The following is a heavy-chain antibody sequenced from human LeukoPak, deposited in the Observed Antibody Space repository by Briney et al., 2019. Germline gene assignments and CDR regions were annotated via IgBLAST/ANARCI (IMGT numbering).Heavy chain of an antibody. CDR3: ARGGRRFKSGNWFDP. CDR1: GGSFSENY. Sequence: ETLSLTCAVYGGSFSENYWTWTWIRQPPGKGLEWIGETNHSGSTNYYPSLKSRFIISVDTSRNQFSLRLSSVTAADTAVYYCARGGRRFKSGNWFDPWGQGTLVTVSS. J-gene: IGHJ5*02. D-gene: IGHD3-3*01. CDR2: TNHSGST. V-gene: IGHV4-34*01.